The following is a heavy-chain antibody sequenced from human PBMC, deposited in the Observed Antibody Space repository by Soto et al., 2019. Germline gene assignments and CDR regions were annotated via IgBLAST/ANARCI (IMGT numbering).Heavy chain of an antibody. V-gene: IGHV1-24*01. D-gene: IGHD3-10*01. CDR2: FDPEDGET. J-gene: IGHJ4*02. Sequence: KGLEWMGGFDPEDGETIYAQKFQGRVTMTEDTSTDTAYMELSSLRSEDTAVYYCPTGGLRFGDRGRIEFWVQGTLVPVSS. CDR3: PTGGLRFGDRGRIEF.